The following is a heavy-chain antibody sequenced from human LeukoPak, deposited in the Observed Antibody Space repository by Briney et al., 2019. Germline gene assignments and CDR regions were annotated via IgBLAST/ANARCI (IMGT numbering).Heavy chain of an antibody. CDR2: ISSSSSTI. D-gene: IGHD2-2*01. J-gene: IGHJ3*02. V-gene: IGHV3-48*01. CDR3: ARVGLYIVVVPAASDAFDI. CDR1: GFTFSSYS. Sequence: PGGSLRLSCAASGFTFSSYSMNWVRQAPGKGLEWVSYISSSSSTIYYEDSVKGRFTISRDNAKNSLYLQMNSLRAEDTAVYYCARVGLYIVVVPAASDAFDIWGQGTMVTVSS.